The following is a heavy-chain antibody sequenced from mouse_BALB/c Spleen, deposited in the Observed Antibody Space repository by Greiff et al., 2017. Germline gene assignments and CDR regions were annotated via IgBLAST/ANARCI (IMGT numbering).Heavy chain of an antibody. J-gene: IGHJ3*01. CDR3: ARRGYGYEGLAWFAY. D-gene: IGHD2-2*01. CDR1: GFAFSSYD. V-gene: IGHV5-12-1*01. Sequence: EVQLVESGGGLVKPGGSLKLSCAASGFAFSSYDMSWVRQTPEKRLEWVAYISSGGGSTYYPDTVKGRFTISRDNAKNTLYLQMSSLKSEDTAMYYCARRGYGYEGLAWFAYWGQGTLVTVSA. CDR2: ISSGGGST.